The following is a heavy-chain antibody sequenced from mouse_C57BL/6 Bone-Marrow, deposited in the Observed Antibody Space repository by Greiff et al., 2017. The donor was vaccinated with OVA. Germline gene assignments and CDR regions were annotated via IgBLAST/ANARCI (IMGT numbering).Heavy chain of an antibody. CDR1: GYTFTSYW. Sequence: VQLQQPGAELVMPGASVKLSCKASGYTFTSYWMHWVKQRPGQGLEWIGEIDPSDSYTNYNQKFKGKSTLTVDKSSSTAYMQLRSLTSEDSAVYYCARGGADWGQGTLVTVSA. CDR3: ARGGAD. J-gene: IGHJ3*01. V-gene: IGHV1-69*01. CDR2: IDPSDSYT.